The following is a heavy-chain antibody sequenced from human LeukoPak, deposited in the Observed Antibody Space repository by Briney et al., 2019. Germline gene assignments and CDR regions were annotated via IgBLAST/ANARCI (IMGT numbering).Heavy chain of an antibody. CDR3: AVGAEWLLDY. CDR1: GYSFTSYW. D-gene: IGHD3-3*01. CDR2: IYPGDSDT. J-gene: IGHJ4*02. V-gene: IGHV5-51*01. Sequence: GESLKISGKGSGYSFTSYWIGWVRPMPGKGLEWMGIIYPGDSDTRHSPSFQGQVHISADKSISPAYLQWSSLKASDTAMYYCAVGAEWLLDYWGQGTLVTVSP.